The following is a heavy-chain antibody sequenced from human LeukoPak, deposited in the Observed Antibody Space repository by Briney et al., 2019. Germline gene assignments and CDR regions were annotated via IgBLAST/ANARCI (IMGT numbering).Heavy chain of an antibody. CDR3: ARTPRYCSSTSCYDDWFDP. D-gene: IGHD2-2*01. V-gene: IGHV3-21*01. CDR2: ISSGSSYI. CDR1: GFTFSRYS. J-gene: IGHJ5*02. Sequence: GGSLRLSCAASGFTFSRYSMNWVRQAPGKGLEWVSSISSGSSYIYYADSVKGRFTISRDNAKNSLYLQMNSLRAEDTAVYYCARTPRYCSSTSCYDDWFDPWGQGTLVTVSS.